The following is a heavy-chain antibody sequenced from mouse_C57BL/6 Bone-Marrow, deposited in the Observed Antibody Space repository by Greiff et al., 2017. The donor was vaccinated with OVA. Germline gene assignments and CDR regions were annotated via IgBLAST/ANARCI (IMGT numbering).Heavy chain of an antibody. CDR3: ARHEDPGYYDYDEAWFAY. D-gene: IGHD2-4*01. J-gene: IGHJ3*01. CDR2: FYPGSGSI. CDR1: GYTFTEYT. V-gene: IGHV1-62-2*01. Sequence: QVQLQQSGAELVKPGASVKLSCKASGYTFTEYTIHWVKQRSGQGLEWIGWFYPGSGSIKYNEKFKDKATLTADKSSSTVYMELSRLTSEDSAVYFCARHEDPGYYDYDEAWFAYRGQGTLVTVSA.